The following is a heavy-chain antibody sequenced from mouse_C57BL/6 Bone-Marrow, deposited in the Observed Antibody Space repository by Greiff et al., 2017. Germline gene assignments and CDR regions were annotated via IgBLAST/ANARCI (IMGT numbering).Heavy chain of an antibody. CDR3: ERDSNYLAMDY. CDR2: INPYNGGT. D-gene: IGHD2-5*01. J-gene: IGHJ4*01. Sequence: VQLQQSGPVLVKPGASVKMSCKASGYTFTDYYMNWVKQSHGKSLEWIGVINPYNGGTSYNQKFKGKATLTVDKSSSTAYMELNSLTSEDSAVYYCERDSNYLAMDYWGQGTSVTVSS. V-gene: IGHV1-19*01. CDR1: GYTFTDYY.